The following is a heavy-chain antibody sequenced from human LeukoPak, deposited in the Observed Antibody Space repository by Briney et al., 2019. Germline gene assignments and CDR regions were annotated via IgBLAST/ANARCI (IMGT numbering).Heavy chain of an antibody. V-gene: IGHV4-34*01. CDR2: INHSGST. Sequence: SETLSLTCAVYGGSFSGYYWSWIRQPPGKGLEWIGEINHSGSTNYNPSLKSRVTISVDTSKNQFSLKLSPVTAADTAVYYCASTSPNFGGPCYFDYWGQGTLVTVSS. CDR1: GGSFSGYY. J-gene: IGHJ4*02. CDR3: ASTSPNFGGPCYFDY. D-gene: IGHD3-16*01.